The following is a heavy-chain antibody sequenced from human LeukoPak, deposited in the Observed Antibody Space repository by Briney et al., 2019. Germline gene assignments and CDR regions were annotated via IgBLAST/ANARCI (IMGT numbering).Heavy chain of an antibody. CDR1: GFTFSSYA. J-gene: IGHJ4*02. CDR2: ISYDGSNK. V-gene: IGHV3-30*04. CDR3: ARDRNVDTAIPYYFDY. Sequence: GGSLRLSCAASGFTFSSYAMSWVRQAPGMGLEWVAVISYDGSNKYYADSVKGRFTISRDNSKNTLYLQMNSLRAEDTAVYYCARDRNVDTAIPYYFDYWGQGTLVTVSS. D-gene: IGHD5-18*01.